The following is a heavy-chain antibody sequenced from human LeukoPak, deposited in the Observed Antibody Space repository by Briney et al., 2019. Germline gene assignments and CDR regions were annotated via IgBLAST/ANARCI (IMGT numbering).Heavy chain of an antibody. Sequence: GESLEISCEASGYTFSNQWIGWVRQMPEKGLECMGIIYPGDSDTRYSPSFEGQVSISVDKSITTAYLQWSSLKASDTAIYYCARTGYHYGSGSHFAFDVWGQGTAVTVSS. J-gene: IGHJ3*01. CDR2: IYPGDSDT. CDR3: ARTGYHYGSGSHFAFDV. CDR1: GYTFSNQW. D-gene: IGHD3-10*01. V-gene: IGHV5-51*01.